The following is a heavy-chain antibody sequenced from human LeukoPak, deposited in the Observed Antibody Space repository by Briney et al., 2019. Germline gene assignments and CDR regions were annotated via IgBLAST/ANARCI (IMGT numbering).Heavy chain of an antibody. CDR3: ARGARRGIVVVPAATKYYFDY. D-gene: IGHD2-2*01. J-gene: IGHJ4*02. Sequence: SETLSLTCAVYGGSFSGYYWSWIRQPPGKGLESIGEINHSGSTNYNPSLKSRVTISVDTSKSQFSLKLSSVTAADTAVYYCARGARRGIVVVPAATKYYFDYWGQGTLVTVSS. V-gene: IGHV4-34*01. CDR1: GGSFSGYY. CDR2: INHSGST.